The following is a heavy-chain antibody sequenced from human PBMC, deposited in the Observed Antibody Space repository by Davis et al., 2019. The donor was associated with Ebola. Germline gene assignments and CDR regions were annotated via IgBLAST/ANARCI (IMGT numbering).Heavy chain of an antibody. CDR1: EYTSTPYW. CDR2: IYPGDSDT. CDR3: ARQISWYDDWNNH. V-gene: IGHV5-51*01. Sequence: GESLKISSKGSEYTSTPYWIGWVRQMPGKGLEWMGIIYPGDSDTKYSPSFQGQVTISADNSITTAYLQWSSLKASETAMYYCARQISWYDDWNNHWGQGTLVTVSA. J-gene: IGHJ5*02. D-gene: IGHD6-13*01.